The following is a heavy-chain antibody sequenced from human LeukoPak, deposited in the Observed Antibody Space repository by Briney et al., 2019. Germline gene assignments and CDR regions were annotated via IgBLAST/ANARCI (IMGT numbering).Heavy chain of an antibody. CDR1: GYSISSGYY. J-gene: IGHJ6*03. CDR2: IYHSGST. D-gene: IGHD3-10*01. Sequence: SETLSLTCTVSGYSISSGYYWGWIRQPPGKGLEWIGSIYHSGSTYYNPSLKSRVTISVDTSKNQFSLKLSSVTAADTAVYYCARVPNYYGSGSYSPYYYYYMDVWGKRTMVTVSS. CDR3: ARVPNYYGSGSYSPYYYYYMDV. V-gene: IGHV4-38-2*02.